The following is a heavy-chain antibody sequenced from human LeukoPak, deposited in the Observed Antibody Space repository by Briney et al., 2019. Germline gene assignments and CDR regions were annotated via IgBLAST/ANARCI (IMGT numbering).Heavy chain of an antibody. J-gene: IGHJ4*02. CDR1: GGPISSGGYY. CDR3: AREGGPYRPLDY. CDR2: IHYSGST. V-gene: IGHV4-31*03. Sequence: SETLSLTCTVSGGPISSGGYYWSWIRQHTGKGLEWIGYIHYSGSTYFNPSLKSRVTISVDTSKNQFSLKLNSVTAADTAVYYCAREGGPYRPLDYSGQGTLVTDFS.